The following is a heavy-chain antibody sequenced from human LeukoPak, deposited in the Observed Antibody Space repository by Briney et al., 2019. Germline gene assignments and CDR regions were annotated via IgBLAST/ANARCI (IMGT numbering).Heavy chain of an antibody. V-gene: IGHV4-59*01. CDR2: IYYSGTT. D-gene: IGHD6-13*01. Sequence: SETLSLTCTVSGGSISSYYWSWIRQPPGKGLEWIGYIYYSGTTNYNPSLKSRVTISVDTSKNQFSLKLSSVTAADTAVYYCARGVYIATAQYGYWGQGTLVTVSS. CDR1: GGSISSYY. CDR3: ARGVYIATAQYGY. J-gene: IGHJ4*02.